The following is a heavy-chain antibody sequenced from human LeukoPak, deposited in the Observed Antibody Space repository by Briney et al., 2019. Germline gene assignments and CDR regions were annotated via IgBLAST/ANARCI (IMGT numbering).Heavy chain of an antibody. D-gene: IGHD4-11*01. CDR3: ASGMTTTIFDY. CDR1: GGSISGFF. Sequence: PSETLSLTCTVSGGSISGFFWSWIRQPPGKGQEWIGYIYNNETAKYNPSLRSRVSISSDTSKNHFSLKMSSMTAADTAVYYCASGMTTTIFDYWGQGTLVTVSS. CDR2: IYNNETA. V-gene: IGHV4-59*01. J-gene: IGHJ4*02.